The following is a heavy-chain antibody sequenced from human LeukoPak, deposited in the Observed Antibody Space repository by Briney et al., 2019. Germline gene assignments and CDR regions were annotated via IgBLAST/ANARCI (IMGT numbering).Heavy chain of an antibody. CDR3: ARDHIIGYCSGGSCSALDL. V-gene: IGHV1-46*01. CDR2: INPSGGST. D-gene: IGHD2-15*01. CDR1: GYTFTSYY. J-gene: IGHJ2*01. Sequence: ASVKVSCKASGYTFTSYYMHWVRQAPGQGLEWMGIINPSGGSTSYAQKFQGRVTMTRDTSTSTVYMELSSLRFEDTAVYYCARDHIIGYCSGGSCSALDLWGRGTLVTVSS.